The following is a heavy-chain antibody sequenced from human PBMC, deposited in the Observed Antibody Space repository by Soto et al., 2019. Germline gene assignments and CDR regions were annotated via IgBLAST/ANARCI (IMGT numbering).Heavy chain of an antibody. CDR2: IYYSGST. CDR3: VRVPNTIPYYYYGMDV. J-gene: IGHJ6*02. D-gene: IGHD3-9*01. CDR1: GGSVSSGSYY. V-gene: IGHV4-61*01. Sequence: SDTLSLTCTVSGGSVSSGSYYWSWIRQPPGKGLEWIGYIYYSGSTNYNPSLKSRVTISVDTSKNQFSLKLSSVTAADTAVYYCVRVPNTIPYYYYGMDVWGQGTTVTVSS.